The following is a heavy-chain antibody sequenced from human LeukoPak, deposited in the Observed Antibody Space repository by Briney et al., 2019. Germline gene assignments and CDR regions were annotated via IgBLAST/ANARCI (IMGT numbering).Heavy chain of an antibody. J-gene: IGHJ6*02. V-gene: IGHV1-8*01. CDR2: MNPNSGNT. CDR1: GYTFTSYD. CDR3: ARSYYGSGSYYIGYYYYYYGMDV. D-gene: IGHD3-10*01. Sequence: RASVKVPCKASGYTFTSYDINWVRQATGQGLEWMGWMNPNSGNTGYAQKFQGRVTMTRNTSISTAYMELSSLRSEDTAVYYCARSYYGSGSYYIGYYYYYYGMDVWGQGTTVTVSS.